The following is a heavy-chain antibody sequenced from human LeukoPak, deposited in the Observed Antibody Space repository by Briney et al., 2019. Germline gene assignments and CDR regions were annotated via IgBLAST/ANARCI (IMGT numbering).Heavy chain of an antibody. CDR3: ARDGEGGAAAGY. J-gene: IGHJ4*02. V-gene: IGHV3-48*01. Sequence: GGSLRLSCAASGFTFSNYNMNWVRQAPGKGLEWVSFISDSSSHTFYSDSVMGRFTVSRDHVKNSLYLQMNGLRAEDTAIYYCARDGEGGAAAGYWGQGTLVTVSS. D-gene: IGHD6-13*01. CDR2: ISDSSSHT. CDR1: GFTFSNYN.